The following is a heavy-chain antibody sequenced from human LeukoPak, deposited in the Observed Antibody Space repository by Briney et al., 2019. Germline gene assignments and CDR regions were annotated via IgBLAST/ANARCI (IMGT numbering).Heavy chain of an antibody. J-gene: IGHJ3*02. V-gene: IGHV3-23*01. Sequence: GGTLRLSCAASGFIFSSYGISWVRQAPGKGLEWVSAISGSGGATYYADSVKGRFSISRDNSKNTLTLQMNSLRAEDTAVYYCISSGYYDAFDIWGQGTMVTVSS. CDR3: ISSGYYDAFDI. CDR1: GFIFSSYG. CDR2: ISGSGGAT. D-gene: IGHD3-22*01.